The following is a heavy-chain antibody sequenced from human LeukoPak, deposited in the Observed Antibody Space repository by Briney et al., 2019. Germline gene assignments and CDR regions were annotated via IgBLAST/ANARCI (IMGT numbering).Heavy chain of an antibody. V-gene: IGHV1-2*02. Sequence: ASVSVSSKASVDTFTVYYMHWVRQAPGQGVGWMGWINPNSGGTNYAQKFQGRVTMTTDTSISTAYMELSRLRSDDTAVYYSARDGPYSSGSYYLDYWAQGTLVTVSS. D-gene: IGHD6-19*01. J-gene: IGHJ4*02. CDR2: INPNSGGT. CDR1: VDTFTVYY. CDR3: ARDGPYSSGSYYLDY.